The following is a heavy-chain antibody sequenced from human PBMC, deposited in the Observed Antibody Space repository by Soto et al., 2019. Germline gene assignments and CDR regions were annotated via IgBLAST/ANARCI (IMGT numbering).Heavy chain of an antibody. CDR3: ATNWNDFDY. Sequence: GGSLRLSCAASGFTFSSYEMNWVRQAPGKGLEWVSYISSSGSTIYYADSVKGRFTISRDNAKNSLYLQMNSLRAEDTAVYYCATNWNDFDYWGQGTLVTVSS. J-gene: IGHJ4*02. CDR2: ISSSGSTI. CDR1: GFTFSSYE. V-gene: IGHV3-48*03. D-gene: IGHD1-1*01.